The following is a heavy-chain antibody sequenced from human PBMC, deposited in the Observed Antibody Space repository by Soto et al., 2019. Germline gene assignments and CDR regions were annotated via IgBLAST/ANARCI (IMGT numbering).Heavy chain of an antibody. Sequence: QVQLQESGPGLVKPSETLSLTCTVSGGSISSYYWSWIRQPPGKGLEWIGYIYYSGSTNYNPSLQSRVTISVAPSTNPFSLKLSSVTAADTAVYSWASYGSGSSPRFAPWGQGTLVTVSS. CDR2: IYYSGST. CDR3: ASYGSGSSPRFAP. V-gene: IGHV4-59*01. J-gene: IGHJ5*02. CDR1: GGSISSYY. D-gene: IGHD3-10*01.